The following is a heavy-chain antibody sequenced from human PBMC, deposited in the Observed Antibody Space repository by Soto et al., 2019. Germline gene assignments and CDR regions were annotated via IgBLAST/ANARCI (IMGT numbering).Heavy chain of an antibody. CDR2: IYWDDDK. CDR3: AHMVPGGGAYYDSSGYYPSNFDY. J-gene: IGHJ4*02. V-gene: IGHV2-5*02. Sequence: QITLKESGPTLVKPTQTLTLTCTFSGFSLSTSGVGVGWIRQPPGKALEWLALIYWDDDKRYSPSLKSRLTITKDTSKNQVVLTPTNMDPVDTATYYFAHMVPGGGAYYDSSGYYPSNFDYWGQGTLVTVSS. D-gene: IGHD3-22*01. CDR1: GFSLSTSGVG.